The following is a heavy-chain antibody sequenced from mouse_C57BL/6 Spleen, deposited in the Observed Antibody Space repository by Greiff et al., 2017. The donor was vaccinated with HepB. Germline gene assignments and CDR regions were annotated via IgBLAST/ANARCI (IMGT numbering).Heavy chain of an antibody. CDR3: ARPITTVVPFAY. CDR2: INPYNGGT. CDR1: GYTFTDYY. J-gene: IGHJ3*01. V-gene: IGHV1-19*01. D-gene: IGHD1-1*01. Sequence: VQLQQSGPVLVKPGASVKMSCKASGYTFTDYYMNWVKQSHGKSLEWIGVINPYNGGTSYNQKLKGKATLTVDKSSSTAYMELNSLTSEDSAVYYCARPITTVVPFAYWGQGTLVTVSA.